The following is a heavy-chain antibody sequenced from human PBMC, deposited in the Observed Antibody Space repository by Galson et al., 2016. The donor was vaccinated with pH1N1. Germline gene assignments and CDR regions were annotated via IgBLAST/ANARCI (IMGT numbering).Heavy chain of an antibody. J-gene: IGHJ4*02. CDR2: IYYSGST. D-gene: IGHD3-16*01. Sequence: PGKGLEWIGYIYYSGSTHYNPSLKSRVTISVDTSKNQFSLKLSSVTAADTAVYYCARVPRGEQLYFFDYWGQGTLVTVSS. V-gene: IGHV4-31*02. CDR3: ARVPRGEQLYFFDY.